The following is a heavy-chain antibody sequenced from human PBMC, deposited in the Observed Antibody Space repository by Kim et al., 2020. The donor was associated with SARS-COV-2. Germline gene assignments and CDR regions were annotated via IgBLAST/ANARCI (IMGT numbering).Heavy chain of an antibody. V-gene: IGHV3-21*01. CDR1: GFTFSSYS. CDR3: ARDPSGIAAAGTGILFDY. Sequence: GGSLRLSCAASGFTFSSYSMNWVRQAPGKGLEWVSSISSSSSYIYYADSVKGRFTISRDNAKNSLYLQMNSLRAEDTAVYYCARDPSGIAAAGTGILFDYWGQGTLVTVSS. D-gene: IGHD6-13*01. J-gene: IGHJ4*02. CDR2: ISSSSSYI.